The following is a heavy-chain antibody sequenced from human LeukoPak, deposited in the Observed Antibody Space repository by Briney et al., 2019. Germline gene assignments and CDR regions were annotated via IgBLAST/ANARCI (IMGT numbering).Heavy chain of an antibody. CDR2: INNDGSTT. Sequence: GGSLRLSCAASGFTFSGAWMHWVRQAPGKGLVWVSRINNDGSTTRYADSAKGRFTISRDNSKNTLYLQMNSLRAEDTAVYYCAKEEFCSGGSCYPDYWGQGTLVTVSS. J-gene: IGHJ4*02. CDR3: AKEEFCSGGSCYPDY. CDR1: GFTFSGAW. V-gene: IGHV3-74*01. D-gene: IGHD2-15*01.